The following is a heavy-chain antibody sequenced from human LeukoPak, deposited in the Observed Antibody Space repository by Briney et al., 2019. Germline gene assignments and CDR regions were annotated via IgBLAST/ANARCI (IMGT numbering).Heavy chain of an antibody. CDR3: ARGRSGWYHNFDY. J-gene: IGHJ4*02. CDR2: ITSSSSYI. V-gene: IGHV3-21*06. CDR1: GFPFSSYQ. Sequence: GGSLRLSCAASGFPFSSYQMNWVPQAPGKGLEWVSSITSSSSYIYYADSVKGRFNISRDNAKNSLYLQMNSLRAEGTAVYYCARGRSGWYHNFDYWGQGTLVTVSS. D-gene: IGHD6-19*01.